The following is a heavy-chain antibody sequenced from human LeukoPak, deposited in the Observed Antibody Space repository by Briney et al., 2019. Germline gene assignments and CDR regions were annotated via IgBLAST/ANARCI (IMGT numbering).Heavy chain of an antibody. J-gene: IGHJ3*02. CDR3: ARRGITMVRGAKRDAFDI. Sequence: GGSLRLSCAASGFTFSDYYMSWIRQAPGKGLEWVSYTSSSGSTIYYADSVKGRFTISRDNAKNSLYLQMNSLRAEDTAVYYCARRGITMVRGAKRDAFDIWGQGTMVTVSS. D-gene: IGHD3-10*01. V-gene: IGHV3-11*04. CDR2: TSSSGSTI. CDR1: GFTFSDYY.